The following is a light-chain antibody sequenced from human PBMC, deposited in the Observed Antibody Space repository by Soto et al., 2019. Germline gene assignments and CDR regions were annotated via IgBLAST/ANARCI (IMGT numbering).Light chain of an antibody. Sequence: QSVLTQPPSVSEAPRQRVTISCSGSDSNIGSNAVNWYQHLPGKAPKLLIYYDNLLASGVSDRFSGSKSGTSASLAISGLQSEDEATYYCAAWDGSLNGVVFGGGTKLT. CDR2: YDN. CDR1: DSNIGSNA. V-gene: IGLV1-36*01. CDR3: AAWDGSLNGVV. J-gene: IGLJ2*01.